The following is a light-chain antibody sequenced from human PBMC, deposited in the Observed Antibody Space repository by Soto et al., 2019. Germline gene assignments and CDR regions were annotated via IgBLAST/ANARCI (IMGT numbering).Light chain of an antibody. CDR3: MQALQTPVT. CDR1: HSLLHSDGFDY. V-gene: IGKV2-28*01. CDR2: LGS. J-gene: IGKJ1*01. Sequence: EIVMTQSPPSLPVTPGEPASISCRSSHSLLHSDGFDYVDWYLQKPGRSPQPLIYLGSSRASGVPDRFSGSGSGTDFTLKISRVEAEDVGVYYCMQALQTPVTFGQGTKVEIK.